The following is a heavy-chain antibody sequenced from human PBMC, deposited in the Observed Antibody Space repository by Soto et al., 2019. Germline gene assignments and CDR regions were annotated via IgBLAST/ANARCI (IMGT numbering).Heavy chain of an antibody. D-gene: IGHD6-13*01. CDR1: GFTFSSYS. V-gene: IGHV3-21*04. CDR3: ARDGSSSWYPSSYNCFDP. Sequence: PGGSLCLSCAASGFTFSSYSMNWVRQPPGKGLEWVSSISSSSSYIYYADSVKSRFTISRDNAKNPLYLQMNSLSAADTAVYYCARDGSSSWYPSSYNCFDPWGQGTLVTVS. CDR2: ISSSSSYI. J-gene: IGHJ5*02.